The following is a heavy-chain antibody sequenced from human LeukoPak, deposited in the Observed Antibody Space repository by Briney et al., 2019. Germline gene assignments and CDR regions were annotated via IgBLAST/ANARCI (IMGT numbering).Heavy chain of an antibody. D-gene: IGHD3-3*01. CDR1: GFTFSSYA. Sequence: GGSLRLSCGASGFTFSSYAMNWVRQAPGKGLEGVSGISGSGGSTYYEDSVKGRFTISRDNSKSTLYLQMNSLRVEDTAVYYCAKQYDFWSGPDYWGQGTLVTVSS. J-gene: IGHJ4*02. CDR2: ISGSGGST. V-gene: IGHV3-23*01. CDR3: AKQYDFWSGPDY.